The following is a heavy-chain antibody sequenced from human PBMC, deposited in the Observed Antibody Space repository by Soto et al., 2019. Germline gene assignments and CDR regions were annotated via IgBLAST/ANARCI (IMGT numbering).Heavy chain of an antibody. CDR2: ISGSGGST. J-gene: IGHJ4*02. CDR1: GFTFTSYA. D-gene: IGHD3-3*01. Sequence: PGGSLRLSCAASGFTFTSYAMSWVRQAPGKGLEWVAGISGSGGSTYYADSVKGRFTISRDNSKNTLYLQMNSLRAEDTAVYYYAKDRVLRFLEGLFDYWGPGTLVTVSS. CDR3: AKDRVLRFLEGLFDY. V-gene: IGHV3-23*01.